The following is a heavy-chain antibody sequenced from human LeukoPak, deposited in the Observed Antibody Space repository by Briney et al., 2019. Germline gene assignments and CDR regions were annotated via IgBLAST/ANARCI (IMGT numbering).Heavy chain of an antibody. J-gene: IGHJ4*02. D-gene: IGHD3-10*01. CDR3: AKEGSPRVRGVMDY. V-gene: IGHV3-23*01. Sequence: GGSLRLSCAASGFAFNNYAMSWVRQAPGKGLEWVSGISGSGGSTYYADSVKGRFTISRDNSKNTLYLQMNSLRAEDTAAYYCAKEGSPRVRGVMDYWGQGTLVTVSS. CDR1: GFAFNNYA. CDR2: ISGSGGST.